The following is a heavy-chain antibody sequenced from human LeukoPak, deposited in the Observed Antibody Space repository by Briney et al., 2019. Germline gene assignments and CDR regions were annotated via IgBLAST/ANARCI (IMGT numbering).Heavy chain of an antibody. D-gene: IGHD3-22*01. Sequence: TLSLTCAVSGASISSSNWWSWVRQPPGKGLEWIGEIYHSGSTSYNPSLESRVTISVDKSKNQFSLKLTSVTAADTAVYYCARADDGSGLEIDYWGQGILVTVSS. CDR2: IYHSGST. CDR3: ARADDGSGLEIDY. CDR1: GASISSSNW. J-gene: IGHJ4*02. V-gene: IGHV4-4*02.